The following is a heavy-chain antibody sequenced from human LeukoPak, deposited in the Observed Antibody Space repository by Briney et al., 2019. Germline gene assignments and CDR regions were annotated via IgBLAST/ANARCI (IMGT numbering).Heavy chain of an antibody. Sequence: GGSLRLSCVVSGMSLWTYGMSWVRQAPGKGLEWVSSISGSSSTIHYADSVKGRFTISRDNSKNTLYLQMIGLRADDAAVYYCARDSALAQAVMFDYWGQGTLVTVSS. CDR2: ISGSSSTI. CDR1: GMSLWTYG. D-gene: IGHD6-19*01. J-gene: IGHJ4*02. CDR3: ARDSALAQAVMFDY. V-gene: IGHV3-23*01.